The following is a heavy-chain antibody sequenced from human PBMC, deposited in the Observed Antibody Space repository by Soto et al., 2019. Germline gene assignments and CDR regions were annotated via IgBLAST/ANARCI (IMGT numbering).Heavy chain of an antibody. CDR1: GGTFSSYA. CDR3: ARDGRLARGYSYGHFDY. CDR2: IIPIFGTA. Sequence: ASVKVSCKASGGTFSSYAISWVRQAPGQGLEWMGGIIPIFGTANYAQKFQGRVTITGDESTSTAYMELSSLRSEDTAVYYCARDGRLARGYSYGHFDYWGQGTLVTVSS. D-gene: IGHD5-18*01. J-gene: IGHJ4*02. V-gene: IGHV1-69*13.